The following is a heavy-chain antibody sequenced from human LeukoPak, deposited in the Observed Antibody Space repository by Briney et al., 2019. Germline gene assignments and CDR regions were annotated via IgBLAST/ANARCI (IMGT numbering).Heavy chain of an antibody. CDR3: ANGGSIAVAIHLDY. J-gene: IGHJ4*02. D-gene: IGHD6-19*01. CDR2: ITGSGGST. Sequence: GGSLRLSCAASGFTFSSYAMSWVRQTPGKGLEWVSGITGSGGSTYYADSVKGRFTISRDNSKNTLYLQMNSLRAEDTAVYYCANGGSIAVAIHLDYWGQGTLVTVSS. CDR1: GFTFSSYA. V-gene: IGHV3-23*01.